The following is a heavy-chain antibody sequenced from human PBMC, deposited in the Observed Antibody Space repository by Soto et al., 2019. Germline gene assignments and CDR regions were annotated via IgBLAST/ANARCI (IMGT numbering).Heavy chain of an antibody. V-gene: IGHV3-23*01. J-gene: IGHJ4*02. CDR3: AKVFVFTIREGFDY. CDR2: ITGSGDST. D-gene: IGHD3-3*01. CDR1: GFTFSSYA. Sequence: HPGGSLRLSCAASGFTFSSYAMSWVRQAPGKGLEWVSAITGSGDSTYYADSVKGRFTVSRDNSKNTLYLQVNSLRAEDTAVYYCAKVFVFTIREGFDYWGLGTLVTVSS.